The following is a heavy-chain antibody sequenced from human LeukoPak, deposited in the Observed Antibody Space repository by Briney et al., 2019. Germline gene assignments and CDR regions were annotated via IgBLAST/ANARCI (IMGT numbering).Heavy chain of an antibody. CDR3: ARDVLDGDGYKRGALDI. CDR2: IIPMFGTA. Sequence: SVKVSCKASGGTFSRDDINWVRQAPGQGLEWMGGIIPMFGTAKYAQKFQDRVTIIADESTSTAYMELSSLRSEDTAVYYCARDVLDGDGYKRGALDIWGQGTMVTFSS. J-gene: IGHJ3*02. V-gene: IGHV1-69*01. D-gene: IGHD5-24*01. CDR1: GGTFSRDD.